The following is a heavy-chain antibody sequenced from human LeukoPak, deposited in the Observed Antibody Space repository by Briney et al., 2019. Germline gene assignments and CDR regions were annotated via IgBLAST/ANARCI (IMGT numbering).Heavy chain of an antibody. CDR1: GYTFTSYG. Sequence: GASVKVSCKASGYTFTSYGISWVRQAPGQGLEWMGWISAYNGNTNYAQKFQGRVTMTRDTSISTAYMELSRLRSDDTAVYYCAREAGVVPFDYWGQGTLVTVSS. D-gene: IGHD6-13*01. J-gene: IGHJ4*02. V-gene: IGHV1-18*01. CDR3: AREAGVVPFDY. CDR2: ISAYNGNT.